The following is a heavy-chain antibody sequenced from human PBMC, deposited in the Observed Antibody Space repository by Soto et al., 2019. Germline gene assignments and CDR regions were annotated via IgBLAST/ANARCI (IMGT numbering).Heavy chain of an antibody. CDR2: IYPGDSDT. CDR1: EYSFTSYW. J-gene: IGHJ5*02. D-gene: IGHD5-12*01. V-gene: IGHV5-51*01. Sequence: PGESLKISCKGSEYSFTSYWIGWVRQMPGKGLEWMGIIYPGDSDTRYSPSFQGQVTISADKSISTAYLQWSSLKASDTAMYYCARHGNSYSGYDYNWFDPWGQGTLVTVSS. CDR3: ARHGNSYSGYDYNWFDP.